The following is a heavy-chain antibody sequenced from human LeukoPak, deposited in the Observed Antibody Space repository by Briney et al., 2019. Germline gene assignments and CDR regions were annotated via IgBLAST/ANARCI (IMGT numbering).Heavy chain of an antibody. D-gene: IGHD6-19*01. CDR3: AKDSGSGSYPNWFDP. Sequence: PGGSLRLSCAASGFTFSSYAMSWVRQAPGKGLEWVSAISGSGGSTYNADSVKGRFTISRDNSKNTLYLQMNSLRAEDTAVYYCAKDSGSGSYPNWFDPWGQGTLVTVSS. V-gene: IGHV3-23*01. CDR2: ISGSGGST. CDR1: GFTFSSYA. J-gene: IGHJ5*02.